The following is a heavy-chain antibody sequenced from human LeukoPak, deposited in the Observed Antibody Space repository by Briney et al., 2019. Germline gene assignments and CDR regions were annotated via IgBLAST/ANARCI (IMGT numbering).Heavy chain of an antibody. CDR2: INHSGST. Sequence: SETLSLTCAAYGGSFSGYYWSWIRQPPGKGLEWIGEINHSGSTNYNPSLKSRVTISVDTSKNQFSLKLSSVTAADTAVYYCARETTVGDHFDYWGQGTLVTVSS. V-gene: IGHV4-34*01. D-gene: IGHD4-23*01. J-gene: IGHJ4*02. CDR3: ARETTVGDHFDY. CDR1: GGSFSGYY.